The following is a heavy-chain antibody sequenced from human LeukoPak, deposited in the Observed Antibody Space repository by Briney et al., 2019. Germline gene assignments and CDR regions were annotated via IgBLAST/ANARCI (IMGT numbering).Heavy chain of an antibody. V-gene: IGHV4-59*01. Sequence: KTSETLSLTCTVSGGSISSYYWSWIRQPPGKGLEWIGYIYNSGSTNYNPSLKSRVTISIDMSKNQFSLKLRSVTAADTAVYYCARGPTKNYFDYWGQGTLVTVSS. CDR2: IYNSGST. J-gene: IGHJ4*02. CDR3: ARGPTKNYFDY. CDR1: GGSISSYY.